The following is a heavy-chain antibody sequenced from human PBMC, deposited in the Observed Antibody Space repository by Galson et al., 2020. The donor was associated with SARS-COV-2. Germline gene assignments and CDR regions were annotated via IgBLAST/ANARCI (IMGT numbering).Heavy chain of an antibody. V-gene: IGHV3-9*01. CDR1: GFIFDDYA. D-gene: IGHD2-2*01. CDR3: VKADSSRWGGRFDS. Sequence: GGSLRLSCAASGFIFDDYAMLWVRQVPGKGLEWVSSIRWNGDSVGYVDSVEGRFTTSRDNVKNALYLQMNNLGAEDTAFYYCVKADSSRWGGRFDSWGQGALVTVSS. J-gene: IGHJ5*01. CDR2: IRWNGDSV.